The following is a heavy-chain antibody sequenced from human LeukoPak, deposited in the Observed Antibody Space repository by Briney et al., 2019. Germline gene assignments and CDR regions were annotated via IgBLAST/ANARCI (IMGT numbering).Heavy chain of an antibody. Sequence: GGSLRLSCAASGFTFSSYAMSWFRQAPGKGLEWVSAISGSGGSTYYADSVKGRFTISRDNSKNTLYLQMNSLRAEDTAVYYCAKTALYCSSTSCLDEFDYWGQGTLVTVSS. CDR2: ISGSGGST. V-gene: IGHV3-23*01. CDR3: AKTALYCSSTSCLDEFDY. D-gene: IGHD2-2*01. J-gene: IGHJ4*02. CDR1: GFTFSSYA.